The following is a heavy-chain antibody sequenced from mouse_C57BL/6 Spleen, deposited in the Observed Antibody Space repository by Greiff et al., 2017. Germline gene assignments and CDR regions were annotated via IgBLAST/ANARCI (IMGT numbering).Heavy chain of an antibody. V-gene: IGHV5-16*01. J-gene: IGHJ3*01. Sequence: EVQRVESEGGLVQPGSSMKLSCTASGFTFSDYYMAWVRQVPEKGLEWVANINYDGSSTYYLDSLKSRFIISRDNAKNILYLQMSSLKSEDTATYYCARGGWDSAWFAYWGQGTLVTVSA. D-gene: IGHD4-1*01. CDR1: GFTFSDYY. CDR2: INYDGSST. CDR3: ARGGWDSAWFAY.